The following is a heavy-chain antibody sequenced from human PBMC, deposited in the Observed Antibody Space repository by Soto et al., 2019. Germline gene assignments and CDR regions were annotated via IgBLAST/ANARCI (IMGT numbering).Heavy chain of an antibody. D-gene: IGHD1-26*01. CDR2: VIPVLGQA. V-gene: IGHV1-69*13. J-gene: IGHJ4*02. CDR3: ARVGGVGAPPGADY. Sequence: GASVKVSCKASGGIFSSYAISWLRQAPGQGLEWMGAVIPVLGQAYYAQALQDRVTITADESTRTAYMELSGLTPEDTAVYFCARVGGVGAPPGADYWGQGTLATVSS. CDR1: GGIFSSYA.